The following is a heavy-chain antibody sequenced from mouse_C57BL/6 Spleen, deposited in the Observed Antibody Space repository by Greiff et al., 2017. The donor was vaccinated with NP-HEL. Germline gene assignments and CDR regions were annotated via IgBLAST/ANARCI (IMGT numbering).Heavy chain of an antibody. V-gene: IGHV1-59*01. J-gene: IGHJ2*01. D-gene: IGHD2-5*01. Sequence: VQLQQPGAELVRPGTSVKLSCKASGYTFTSYWMHWVKQRPGQGLEWIGVIDPSDSYTNYNQKFKGKATLTVDTSSSTAYMQLSSLTSEDSAVYYCARRDSNYKYFDYWGQGTTLTVSS. CDR3: ARRDSNYKYFDY. CDR2: IDPSDSYT. CDR1: GYTFTSYW.